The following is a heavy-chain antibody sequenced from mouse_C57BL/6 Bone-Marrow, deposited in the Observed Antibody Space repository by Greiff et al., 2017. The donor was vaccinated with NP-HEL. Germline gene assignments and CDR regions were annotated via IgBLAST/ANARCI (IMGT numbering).Heavy chain of an antibody. J-gene: IGHJ2*01. D-gene: IGHD1-1*01. CDR3: TRADGSSYHY. V-gene: IGHV5-9-1*02. CDR1: GFTFSSYA. CDR2: ISSGGDYI. Sequence: EVKLMESGEGLVKPGGSLKLSCAASGFTFSSYAMSWVRQTPEKRLEWVAYISSGGDYIYYADTVKGRFTISRDNARNTLYLQMSSRKSEDTAMYYCTRADGSSYHYWGQGTTLTVSS.